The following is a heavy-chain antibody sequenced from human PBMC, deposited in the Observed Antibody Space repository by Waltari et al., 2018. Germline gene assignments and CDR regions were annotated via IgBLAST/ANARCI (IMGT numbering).Heavy chain of an antibody. CDR3: AKDLVEVADFWSGYSPVDNDY. J-gene: IGHJ4*02. D-gene: IGHD3-3*01. Sequence: EVQLLESGGGLIQPGGSLRLSCAASGFTFSSYAMSWVRQAPGQGLEWVSSISDSGGSTYYADSVKGRFTMSRDNSKNTLYLQMNSLRAEDTAVYYCAKDLVEVADFWSGYSPVDNDYWGQGTLVTVSS. CDR1: GFTFSSYA. V-gene: IGHV3-23*01. CDR2: ISDSGGST.